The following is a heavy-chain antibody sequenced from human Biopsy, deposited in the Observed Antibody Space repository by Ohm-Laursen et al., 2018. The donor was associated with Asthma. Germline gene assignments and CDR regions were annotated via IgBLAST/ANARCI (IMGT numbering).Heavy chain of an antibody. D-gene: IGHD1-7*01. Sequence: RESLRISCKASGYTFSDSWIGWVRQMPGKGLERMGIIFAANSETKYSPSFQGQVTISADMSISTAFLQWSSLKASDTAIYYCARFIDGTFFVDYWGQGTLVTVSS. CDR2: IFAANSET. CDR1: GYTFSDSW. J-gene: IGHJ4*02. V-gene: IGHV5-51*01. CDR3: ARFIDGTFFVDY.